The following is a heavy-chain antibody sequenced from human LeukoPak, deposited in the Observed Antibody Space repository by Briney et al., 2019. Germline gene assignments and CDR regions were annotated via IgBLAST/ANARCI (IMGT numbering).Heavy chain of an antibody. CDR3: AGDRGGKDF. J-gene: IGHJ4*02. CDR1: GFVFSSYW. CDR2: IKDDESQK. Sequence: PGGSLRLSCTASGFVFSSYWMSWVRQAPGKGLEWVANIKDDESQKYYGDSVKGRFTISRDNAKKSLYLQMNSLRADDTAVYYCAGDRGGKDFWGQGTLVVVSS. V-gene: IGHV3-7*03. D-gene: IGHD1-1*01.